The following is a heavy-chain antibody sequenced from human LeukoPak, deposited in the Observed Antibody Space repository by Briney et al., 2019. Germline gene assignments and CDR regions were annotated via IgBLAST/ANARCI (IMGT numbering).Heavy chain of an antibody. V-gene: IGHV3-21*01. CDR2: VSSPGTYI. Sequence: GGSLRLSCAASGFLFSSYTMSWVRQAPGKGLEWVSSVSSPGTYIYYADSVKGRFTLSRDNAKNSLYLQMNSLRAEDTAVYYCARANFDYVWGTYRNGDYYYAMDVWGQGTTVTVSS. CDR1: GFLFSSYT. CDR3: ARANFDYVWGTYRNGDYYYAMDV. D-gene: IGHD3-16*02. J-gene: IGHJ6*02.